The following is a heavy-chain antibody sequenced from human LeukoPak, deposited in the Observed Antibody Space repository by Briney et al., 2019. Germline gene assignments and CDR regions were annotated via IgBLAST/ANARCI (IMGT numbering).Heavy chain of an antibody. D-gene: IGHD4-17*01. CDR2: IYSGGNT. Sequence: GGSLRLSCAASGFTFSTNYMSWLRQAPGKGLEWVSVIYSGGNTYYADSVKGRFTIYRDNSKNTVYLQMNSLRAEDTAVYYCARGLYADYAFDYWGQGTLVTVSS. J-gene: IGHJ4*02. CDR1: GFTFSTNY. CDR3: ARGLYADYAFDY. V-gene: IGHV3-66*01.